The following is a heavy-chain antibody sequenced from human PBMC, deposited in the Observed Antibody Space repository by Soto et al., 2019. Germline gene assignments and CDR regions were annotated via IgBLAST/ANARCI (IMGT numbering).Heavy chain of an antibody. J-gene: IGHJ4*02. CDR1: GFTFSSYA. D-gene: IGHD3-10*01. CDR3: AKDFRSGSYYLPSPTFDY. V-gene: IGHV3-23*01. Sequence: EVQLLESGGGLVQPGGSLRLSCAASGFTFSSYAMSWVRQAPGKGLEWVSAISGSGGSTYYADSVKGRFTISRDNSKNTLYLQMNSLRAEDTAVYYCAKDFRSGSYYLPSPTFDYWGQGTLVTVSS. CDR2: ISGSGGST.